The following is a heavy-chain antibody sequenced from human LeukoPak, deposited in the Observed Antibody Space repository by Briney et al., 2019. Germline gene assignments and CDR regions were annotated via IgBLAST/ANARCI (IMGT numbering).Heavy chain of an antibody. V-gene: IGHV1-2*06. CDR1: GYTFTGYY. CDR2: INPNSGGT. D-gene: IGHD6-19*01. J-gene: IGHJ4*02. CDR3: ARDLGSGWYRDY. Sequence: ASVKVSCKASGYTFTGYYMHWVRQAPRQGLEWMGRINPNSGGTNYAQKFQGRVTMTRDTSISTAYMELSRLRSDDTAVYYCARDLGSGWYRDYWGQGTLVTVSS.